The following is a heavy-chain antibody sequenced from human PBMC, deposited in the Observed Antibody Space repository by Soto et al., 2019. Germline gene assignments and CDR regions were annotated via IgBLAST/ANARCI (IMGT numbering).Heavy chain of an antibody. Sequence: PGGSLRLSCAASGFTFSSYSMNWVRQAPGKGLEWVSSISSSSSYIYYADSVKGRFTISRDNAKNSLYLQVNSLRAEDTAVYYCARDLFPLAVAGHNYYYYYGMDVWGQGTTVTVSS. J-gene: IGHJ6*01. D-gene: IGHD6-19*01. CDR1: GFTFSSYS. CDR3: ARDLFPLAVAGHNYYYYYGMDV. CDR2: ISSSSSYI. V-gene: IGHV3-21*01.